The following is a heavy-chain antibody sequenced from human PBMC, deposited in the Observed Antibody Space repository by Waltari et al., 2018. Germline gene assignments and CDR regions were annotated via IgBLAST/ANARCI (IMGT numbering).Heavy chain of an antibody. CDR3: AKVSVITYYDILTDQGAFDI. J-gene: IGHJ3*02. CDR2: ISWNSGSI. CDR1: GFTFDDYA. V-gene: IGHV3-9*01. D-gene: IGHD3-9*01. Sequence: EVQLVESGGGLVQPGRSLRLSCAASGFTFDDYAMHWVRQAPGKGLGWVSGISWNSGSIGYADSVKGRFTISRDNAKNSLYLQMNSLRAEDTALYYCAKVSVITYYDILTDQGAFDIWGQGTMVTVSS.